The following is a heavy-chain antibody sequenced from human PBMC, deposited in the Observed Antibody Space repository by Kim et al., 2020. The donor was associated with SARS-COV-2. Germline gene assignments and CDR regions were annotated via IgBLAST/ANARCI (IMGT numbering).Heavy chain of an antibody. CDR3: ARPHSGSYGGYFDY. Sequence: ADTVKGRFTISEDNSKNTLYLQVNSLRAEDTAVYDCARPHSGSYGGYFDYWGQGTLVTVSS. D-gene: IGHD1-26*01. V-gene: IGHV3-30*01. J-gene: IGHJ4*02.